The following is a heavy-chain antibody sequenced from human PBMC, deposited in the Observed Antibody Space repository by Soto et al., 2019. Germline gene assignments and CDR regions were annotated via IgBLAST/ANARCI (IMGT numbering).Heavy chain of an antibody. D-gene: IGHD3-3*01. CDR3: AHRRVGRELGY. Sequence: QITLKESGPALVKPTQTLTLTCTFSGFSLSTTGVGVGWIRQPPGKALEWLALIYWDDDTRYSSSLRSRLSITKVPSENQVVLRMTNMDPADTGTYFCAHRRVGRELGYWGQGTLVTVSS. CDR1: GFSLSTTGVG. CDR2: IYWDDDT. J-gene: IGHJ4*02. V-gene: IGHV2-5*02.